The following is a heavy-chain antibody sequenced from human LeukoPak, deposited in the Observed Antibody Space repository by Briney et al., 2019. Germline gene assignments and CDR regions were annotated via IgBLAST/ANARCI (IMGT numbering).Heavy chain of an antibody. J-gene: IGHJ4*02. V-gene: IGHV1-2*02. CDR3: ARDITMVRGVPPGY. CDR1: GYTFTGYY. CDR2: INPNSGGT. D-gene: IGHD3-10*01. Sequence: ASVKVSCKASGYTFTGYYMHWVRQAPGQGLEWMGWINPNSGGTNYAQKLQGRVTMTTDTSTSTAYMELRSLRSDDTAVYYCARDITMVRGVPPGYWGQGTLVTVSS.